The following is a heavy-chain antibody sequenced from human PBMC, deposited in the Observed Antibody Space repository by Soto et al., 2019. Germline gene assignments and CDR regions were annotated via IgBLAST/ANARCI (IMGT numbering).Heavy chain of an antibody. CDR3: ARDFKWELLGEGHDAFDI. V-gene: IGHV1-46*01. D-gene: IGHD1-26*01. Sequence: ASVKVSCKASGYTFTSNYMHWVRQAPGQGLEWMGIINPSGGSTSYAQKCQGRVTMTRDTSTSTVYMELSSLRSEDTAVYYCARDFKWELLGEGHDAFDIWGQGTMVTVSS. J-gene: IGHJ3*02. CDR2: INPSGGST. CDR1: GYTFTSNY.